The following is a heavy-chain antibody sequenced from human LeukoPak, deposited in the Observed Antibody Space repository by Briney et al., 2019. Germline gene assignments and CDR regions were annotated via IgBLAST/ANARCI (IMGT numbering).Heavy chain of an antibody. D-gene: IGHD2-15*01. CDR1: GGSISSYY. CDR3: ARGGGSCYSCWFDP. Sequence: PSETLSLTCTVSGGSISSYYWSWIRQPPGKGLEYIGYIYYGGTTNYNPSLKSRVTISVDTSKNQFSLKLTSVTAADTAVYYCARGGGSCYSCWFDPWGQGTLVTVSS. V-gene: IGHV4-59*01. J-gene: IGHJ5*02. CDR2: IYYGGTT.